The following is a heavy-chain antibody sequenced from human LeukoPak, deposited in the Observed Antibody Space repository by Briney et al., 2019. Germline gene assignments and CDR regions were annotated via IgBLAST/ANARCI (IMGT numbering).Heavy chain of an antibody. Sequence: SETLSLTCAVSGGSISSSNWWSWVRQPPGKGLEWIGEIYHSGSTNYNPSLKSRVTISVDKSKNQFSLKLSSVTAADTAVYYCAQVGDTYFAFDIWGQGTMVTVSS. J-gene: IGHJ3*02. CDR1: GGSISSSNW. D-gene: IGHD3-16*01. CDR3: AQVGDTYFAFDI. V-gene: IGHV4-4*02. CDR2: IYHSGST.